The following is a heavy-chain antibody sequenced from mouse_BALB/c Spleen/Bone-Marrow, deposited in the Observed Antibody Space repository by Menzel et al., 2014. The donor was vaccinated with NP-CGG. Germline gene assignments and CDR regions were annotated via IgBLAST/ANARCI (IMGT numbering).Heavy chain of an antibody. D-gene: IGHD2-4*01. CDR3: ARGGMIIENYAMDY. Sequence: QVQLQQSGPELVKPGASVRISCKASGYSFTSYYIHWVKQRPGQGLEWIGWIYPGNVNTKYNEKFKGKATLTADKSSSTAYMQLSSLTSEDSAVYFCARGGMIIENYAMDYWGQGTSVTVSS. V-gene: IGHV1S56*01. J-gene: IGHJ4*01. CDR1: GYSFTSYY. CDR2: IYPGNVNT.